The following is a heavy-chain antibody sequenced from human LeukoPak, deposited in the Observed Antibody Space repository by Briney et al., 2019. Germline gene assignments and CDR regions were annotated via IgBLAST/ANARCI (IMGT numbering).Heavy chain of an antibody. Sequence: SETLSLTCTLSGVSINSGGYYWTWILQHPGKGRERIGFICYRGCASYNPSLKSRVTISVDTSENQFSLKLNSVTAADTAVYYCARETAAACQHFDYWGQGTLVTVSS. CDR3: ARETAAACQHFDY. CDR2: ICYRGCA. V-gene: IGHV4-31*03. J-gene: IGHJ4*02. CDR1: GVSINSGGYY. D-gene: IGHD6-13*01.